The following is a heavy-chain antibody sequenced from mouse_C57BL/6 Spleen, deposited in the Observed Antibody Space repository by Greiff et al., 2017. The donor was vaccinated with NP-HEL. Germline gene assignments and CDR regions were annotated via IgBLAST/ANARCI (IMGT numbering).Heavy chain of an antibody. J-gene: IGHJ1*03. D-gene: IGHD2-12*01. CDR2: IDPENGDT. CDR3: TSYDWYFDV. V-gene: IGHV14-4*01. CDR1: GFNINDDY. Sequence: VQLQQPGAELVRPGASVKLSCTASGFNINDDYMHWVKQRPEQGLEWIGWIDPENGDTEYASKFQGKATITADTSSNTAYLQLSSLTSEDTAVYYCTSYDWYFDVWGTGTTVTVSS.